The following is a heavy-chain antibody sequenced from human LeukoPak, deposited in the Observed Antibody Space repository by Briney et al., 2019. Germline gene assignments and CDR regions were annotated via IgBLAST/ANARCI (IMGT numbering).Heavy chain of an antibody. CDR3: AREGDYGDYELDY. CDR1: GGTFSSYA. Sequence: SVKVSCKASGGTFSSYATSWVRQAPGQGLEWMGRIIPILGIANYAQKFQGRVTITADKSTSTAYMELSSLRSEDTAVYYCAREGDYGDYELDYWGQGTLVTVSS. D-gene: IGHD4-17*01. CDR2: IIPILGIA. V-gene: IGHV1-69*04. J-gene: IGHJ4*02.